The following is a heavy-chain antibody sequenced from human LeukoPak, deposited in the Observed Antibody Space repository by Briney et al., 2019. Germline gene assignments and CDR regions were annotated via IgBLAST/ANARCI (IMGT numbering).Heavy chain of an antibody. CDR1: GYSFTSGHY. V-gene: IGHV4-61*01. Sequence: SETLSLTCSVSGYSFTSGHYWGWIRQPPGKGLEWIGYIYYSGSTNYSPSLKSRVTISVDTSKNQFSLKLSSVTAADTAVYYCARSGNYYYYYYMDVWGKGTTVTVSS. CDR2: IYYSGST. J-gene: IGHJ6*03. D-gene: IGHD3-10*01. CDR3: ARSGNYYYYYYMDV.